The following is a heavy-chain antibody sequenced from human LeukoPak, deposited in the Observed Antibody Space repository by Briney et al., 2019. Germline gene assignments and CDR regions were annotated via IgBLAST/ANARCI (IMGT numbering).Heavy chain of an antibody. J-gene: IGHJ3*02. CDR3: PRDPTTVTKGLDI. CDR1: GGSISSHY. V-gene: IGHV4-59*11. CDR2: ISYIGST. Sequence: SETLSLTCTVSGGSISSHYWSWIRQPPGKGLEWIGYISYIGSTNYNPSLKSRVTISVDTSKNQFSLKLSSVTAADAAVYFCPRDPTTVTKGLDIWGQGAMVTVSS. D-gene: IGHD4-17*01.